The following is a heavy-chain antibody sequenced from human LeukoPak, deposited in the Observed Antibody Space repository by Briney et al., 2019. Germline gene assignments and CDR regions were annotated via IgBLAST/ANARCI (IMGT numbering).Heavy chain of an antibody. D-gene: IGHD6-13*01. V-gene: IGHV1-8*01. CDR2: MNPNSGNT. J-gene: IGHJ5*02. CDR3: ARGLRRSAAGTMHNWFDP. CDR1: GYTFTSYD. Sequence: GASVKVFCKASGYTFTSYDINWVRQATGQGLEWMGWMNPNSGNTGYAQKFQGRVTMTRNTSISTAYMELSSLRSEDTAVYYCARGLRRSAAGTMHNWFDPWSQGTLVTVSS.